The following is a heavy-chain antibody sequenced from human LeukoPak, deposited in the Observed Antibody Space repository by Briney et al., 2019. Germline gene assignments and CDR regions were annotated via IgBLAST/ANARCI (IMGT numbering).Heavy chain of an antibody. V-gene: IGHV1-2*02. Sequence: GASVKVSCKASGYTFTGYYFHWVRQAPGQGLEWMGWINPNSGGSNYAQKFRGRVTMTRDTSISTAYMELSRLRSDDTAVYYCARVRSSSSGAPGGYWGQGTLVTVSS. CDR3: ARVRSSSSGAPGGY. CDR2: INPNSGGS. CDR1: GYTFTGYY. D-gene: IGHD6-6*01. J-gene: IGHJ4*02.